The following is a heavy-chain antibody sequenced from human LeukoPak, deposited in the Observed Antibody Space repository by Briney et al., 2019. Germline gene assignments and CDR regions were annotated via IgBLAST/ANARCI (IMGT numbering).Heavy chain of an antibody. CDR3: AREGSSSWYNFDY. J-gene: IGHJ4*02. CDR2: IYYSGST. D-gene: IGHD6-13*01. Sequence: SETLSLTCTVSGGSISSGDYYWSWIRQPPGTGLEWIGSIYYSGSTYYNSSLKSRVTISLDTSKNQFSMKLSSVTAADTAVYYCAREGSSSWYNFDYWGQGTLVTVSS. V-gene: IGHV4-39*02. CDR1: GGSISSGDYY.